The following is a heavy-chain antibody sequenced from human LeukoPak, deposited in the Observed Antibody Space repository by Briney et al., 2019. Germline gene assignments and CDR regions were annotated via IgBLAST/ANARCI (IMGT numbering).Heavy chain of an antibody. D-gene: IGHD1-20*01. Sequence: PSETLSLTCTVSGGSISSYYWSWIRQPPGKGLEWIGYIYYSGSTNYNPSLKSRATISVDTSKNQFSLKLSSVTAADTAVYYCARLITGPDAFDIWGQGTMVTVSS. CDR3: ARLITGPDAFDI. J-gene: IGHJ3*02. CDR2: IYYSGST. CDR1: GGSISSYY. V-gene: IGHV4-59*08.